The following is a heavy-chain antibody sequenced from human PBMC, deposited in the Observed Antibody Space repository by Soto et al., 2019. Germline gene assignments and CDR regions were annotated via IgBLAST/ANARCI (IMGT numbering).Heavy chain of an antibody. CDR2: IFSSGST. CDR1: GGSISSGGYS. V-gene: IGHV4-61*02. D-gene: IGHD5-12*01. J-gene: IGHJ4*02. Sequence: KPSETLSLTCAVSGGSISSGGYSWSWIRQPAGKGLEWIGRIFSSGSTSFNPSLESRVAMSVDTSKNHFSLNLSSVTAADMAVYYCAREGSYSAYNFAHGIQLWSFDFWGQGALVTVSS. CDR3: AREGSYSAYNFAHGIQLWSFDF.